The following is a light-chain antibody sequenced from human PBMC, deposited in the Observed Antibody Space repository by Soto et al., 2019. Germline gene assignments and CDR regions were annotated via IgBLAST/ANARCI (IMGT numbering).Light chain of an antibody. V-gene: IGLV2-14*01. Sequence: QSVLTQPASVSESPGQPITISCTGTTSDVGGYNYVSWYQHRPGKAPKLLIYEVSNRPSGVSSRFSGSKSGDTASLTISGLQAEDEADYYCSSYGNAGLLKVVIFGGGTKLTVL. CDR3: SSYGNAGLLKVVI. J-gene: IGLJ2*01. CDR2: EVS. CDR1: TSDVGGYNY.